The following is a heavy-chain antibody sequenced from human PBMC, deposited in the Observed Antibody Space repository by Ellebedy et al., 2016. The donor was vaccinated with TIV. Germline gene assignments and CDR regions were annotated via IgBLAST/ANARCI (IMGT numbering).Heavy chain of an antibody. D-gene: IGHD6-13*01. CDR3: AKGRGGSSSWLVQPYFDY. V-gene: IGHV3-23*01. J-gene: IGHJ4*02. CDR2: ISGSGGST. CDR1: GFTFSSYA. Sequence: GESLKISXAASGFTFSSYAMSWVRQAPGKGLEWVSAISGSGGSTYYADSVKGRFTISRDNSKNTLYLQMNSLRAEDTAVYYCAKGRGGSSSWLVQPYFDYWGQGTLVTVSS.